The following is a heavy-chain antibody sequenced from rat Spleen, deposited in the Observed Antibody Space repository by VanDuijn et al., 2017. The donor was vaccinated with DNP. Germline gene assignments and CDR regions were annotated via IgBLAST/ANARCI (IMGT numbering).Heavy chain of an antibody. Sequence: QVQLKESGPGLVQPSQTLSLTCTVSGFSLTSYTVSWVRQPPGKGLEWIAAISSGGSTYYNSALKSRLSISRYTSKSQVFLKMNSLQTEDTAMYFCASSAGKGYWGQGVMVTVSS. V-gene: IGHV2-6*01. CDR2: ISSGGST. CDR1: GFSLTSYT. J-gene: IGHJ2*01. D-gene: IGHD1-12*02. CDR3: ASSAGKGY.